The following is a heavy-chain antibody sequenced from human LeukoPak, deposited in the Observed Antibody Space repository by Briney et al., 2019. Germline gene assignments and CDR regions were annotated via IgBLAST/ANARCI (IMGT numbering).Heavy chain of an antibody. J-gene: IGHJ4*02. Sequence: GGSLRLSCAASGFTFSDYYMIWIRQAPGKGLEWVSYISSSATYTNSADSVKGRFTISRDNTKNSLYLQMNSLRDEDTAVYYCARVYGSSWYYFDSWGQGNLVSVSS. V-gene: IGHV3-11*05. D-gene: IGHD6-13*01. CDR1: GFTFSDYY. CDR3: ARVYGSSWYYFDS. CDR2: ISSSATYT.